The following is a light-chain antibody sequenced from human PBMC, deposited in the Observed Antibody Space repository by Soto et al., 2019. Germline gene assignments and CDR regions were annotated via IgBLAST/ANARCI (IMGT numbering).Light chain of an antibody. Sequence: EIVLTQSPGTLSLSPGERATLSCRASQTVSSSYLAWYQQKPGQAPRLLIYGASSRATGIPDRFSDSGSGTDFTLTISRLEPEDFAVYYCQQYGSSPYTFGQGTNLEIK. CDR2: GAS. J-gene: IGKJ2*01. CDR3: QQYGSSPYT. V-gene: IGKV3-20*01. CDR1: QTVSSSY.